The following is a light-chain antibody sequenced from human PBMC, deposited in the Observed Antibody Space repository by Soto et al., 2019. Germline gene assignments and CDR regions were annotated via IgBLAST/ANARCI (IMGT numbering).Light chain of an antibody. J-gene: IGKJ5*01. CDR3: QQYNSYSLIT. CDR1: QSISSY. CDR2: KAS. V-gene: IGKV1-5*03. Sequence: DIQMTQSPSSLSASLGDRVAITCRASQSISSYLNWYQQKPGKAPKLLIYKASTLKSGVPSRFSGSGSGTEFTLTISSLQPDDFATYYCQQYNSYSLITFGQGTRLEI.